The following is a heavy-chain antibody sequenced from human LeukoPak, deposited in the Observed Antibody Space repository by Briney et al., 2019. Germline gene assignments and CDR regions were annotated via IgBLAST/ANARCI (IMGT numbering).Heavy chain of an antibody. V-gene: IGHV1-18*01. CDR2: ISAYNGNT. CDR1: GYTFTSYG. Sequence: ASGKVSCKASGYTFTSYGISWVRQAPGQGLEWMGWISAYNGNTNYAQKLQGRVTMTTDTSTSTDYMELRSLRSDDTAVYYCAGTTPRDKLFDPWGQGTLVTVSS. J-gene: IGHJ5*02. D-gene: IGHD1-1*01. CDR3: AGTTPRDKLFDP.